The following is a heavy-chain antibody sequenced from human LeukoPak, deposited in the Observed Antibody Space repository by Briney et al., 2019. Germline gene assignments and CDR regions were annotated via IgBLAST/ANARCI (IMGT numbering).Heavy chain of an antibody. D-gene: IGHD6-13*01. CDR3: AKEAPDSSSWSAFDY. CDR2: INSDGSST. Sequence: PGGSLRLSCAASGFTFSSYWMHWVRQAPGKGLVWVSRINSDGSSTSYADSVKGRFTISRDNSKNTLYLQMNSLRAEDTAVYYCAKEAPDSSSWSAFDYRGQGTLVTVSS. J-gene: IGHJ4*02. V-gene: IGHV3-74*01. CDR1: GFTFSSYW.